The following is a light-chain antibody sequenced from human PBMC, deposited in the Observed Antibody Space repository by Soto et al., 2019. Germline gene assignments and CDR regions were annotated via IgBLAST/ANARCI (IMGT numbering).Light chain of an antibody. CDR1: SSNIGAGYD. V-gene: IGLV1-40*01. J-gene: IGLJ2*01. Sequence: QSVLTQPPSVSGAPGQRVTISCTGSSSNIGAGYDVHWYRQLPGTAPKLLIYGNNNRPSGVPDRFSGSKSGTSASLAITGLQAEDEADYYCRSYDSSLSAVVFGGGTKVTVL. CDR2: GNN. CDR3: RSYDSSLSAVV.